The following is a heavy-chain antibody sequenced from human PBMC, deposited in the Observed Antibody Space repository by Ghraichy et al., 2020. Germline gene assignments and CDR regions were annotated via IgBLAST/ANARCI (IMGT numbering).Heavy chain of an antibody. V-gene: IGHV4-34*01. Sequence: SETLSLTCAVYGGSFSGYYWSWIRQPPGKGLEWIGEINHSGSTNYNPSLKSRVTITVDTSKNQFSLKLSSVTAADTAVYYCARGPLGICDYWGQGTLVTVSS. J-gene: IGHJ4*02. CDR2: INHSGST. D-gene: IGHD7-27*01. CDR1: GGSFSGYY. CDR3: ARGPLGICDY.